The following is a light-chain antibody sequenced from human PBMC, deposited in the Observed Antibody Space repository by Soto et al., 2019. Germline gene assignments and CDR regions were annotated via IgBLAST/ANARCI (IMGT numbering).Light chain of an antibody. CDR1: TSNIGSNY. Sequence: LTQPPSASGTPGQGVTISCSGSTSNIGSNYVYWYQQLPGTAPKLLIYRNNQRPSGVPDRFSGSKSGTSASLAISGLRSDDEADYFCATWDDSLNGFYVFGTGTQLTVL. V-gene: IGLV1-47*01. J-gene: IGLJ1*01. CDR3: ATWDDSLNGFYV. CDR2: RNN.